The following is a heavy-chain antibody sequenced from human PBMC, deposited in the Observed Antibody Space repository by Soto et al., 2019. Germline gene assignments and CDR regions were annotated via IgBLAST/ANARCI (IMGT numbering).Heavy chain of an antibody. V-gene: IGHV1-3*01. D-gene: IGHD6-6*01. CDR1: GYTFTIYA. J-gene: IGHJ6*03. CDR3: ARGGLAARPGYYYYYMDV. Sequence: GASVKVSCKASGYTFTIYAMHWVRQAPGQRLEWMGWINAGNGNTKYSQKFQGRVTITRDTSASTAYMELSSLRSEDTAVYYCARGGLAARPGYYYYYMDVWGKGTTVTVSS. CDR2: INAGNGNT.